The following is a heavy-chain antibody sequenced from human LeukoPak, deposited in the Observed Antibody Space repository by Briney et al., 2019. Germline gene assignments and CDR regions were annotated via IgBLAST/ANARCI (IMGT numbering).Heavy chain of an antibody. CDR1: GASISSYY. Sequence: SETLSLTCTVSGASISSYYWSWIRQPPGKGLEWIGYIYYSGSTNYNPPLKSRVTISIDTSKKQFSLKLSSVTAADTAVYYCARQSSYWYFDLWGRGTLVTASS. V-gene: IGHV4-59*08. CDR3: ARQSSYWYFDL. J-gene: IGHJ2*01. CDR2: IYYSGST.